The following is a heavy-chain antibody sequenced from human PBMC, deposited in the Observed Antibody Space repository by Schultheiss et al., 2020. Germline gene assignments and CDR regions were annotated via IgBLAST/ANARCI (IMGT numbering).Heavy chain of an antibody. CDR3: ARSNRDGYNYYDAFDI. CDR1: GYTFTGYY. CDR2: INPNSGGT. Sequence: ASVKVSCKASGYTFTGYYMHWVRQAPGQGLEWMGWINPNSGGTNYAQKFQGRVTMTRDTSISTAYMEVSRLTSDDTAVYYCARSNRDGYNYYDAFDIWGQGTMVTVSS. J-gene: IGHJ3*02. D-gene: IGHD5-24*01. V-gene: IGHV1-2*02.